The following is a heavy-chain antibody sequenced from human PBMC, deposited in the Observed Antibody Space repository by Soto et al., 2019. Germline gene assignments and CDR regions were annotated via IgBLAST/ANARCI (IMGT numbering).Heavy chain of an antibody. D-gene: IGHD1-7*01. CDR1: GFTFSSYG. J-gene: IGHJ4*02. CDR2: ISYDGSNK. CDR3: AKDFPGTTGGPDYYFDY. Sequence: QVQLVESGGGVVQPGRSLRLSCAASGFTFSSYGMHWVRQAPGKGLEWVAVISYDGSNKYYADSVKGRFTISRDNSKNTLYLQMNSLRAEDTAVYYCAKDFPGTTGGPDYYFDYWGQGTLVTVSS. V-gene: IGHV3-30*18.